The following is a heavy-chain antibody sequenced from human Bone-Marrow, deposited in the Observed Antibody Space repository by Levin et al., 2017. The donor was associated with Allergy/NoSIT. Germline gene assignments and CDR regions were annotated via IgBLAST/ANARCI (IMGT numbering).Heavy chain of an antibody. V-gene: IGHV3-74*01. Sequence: GGSLRLSCAASGFTFSSYWMHWVRQAPGKGLVWVSRINSDGSRTSYADSVKGRVTISRDNSKNTLFLQMNSLRAEDTAVYYCAKAISGWYFLDYWGQGTLVTVSS. CDR3: AKAISGWYFLDY. CDR2: INSDGSRT. D-gene: IGHD6-19*01. J-gene: IGHJ4*02. CDR1: GFTFSSYW.